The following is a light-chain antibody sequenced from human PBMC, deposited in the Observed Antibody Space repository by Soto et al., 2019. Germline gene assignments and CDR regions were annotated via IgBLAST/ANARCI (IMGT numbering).Light chain of an antibody. J-gene: IGKJ4*01. CDR2: NAV. CDR1: QSVNNN. Sequence: EIVLTQSPATLSLSPGERATLSCGARQSVNNNLAWYQQRPGQAPRLLIYNAVNRAAGIPARFSGSGSGTDFTLTISSLESEDFAVYYCQHRSSWPVRTFGGGTRVEIK. V-gene: IGKV3-11*01. CDR3: QHRSSWPVRT.